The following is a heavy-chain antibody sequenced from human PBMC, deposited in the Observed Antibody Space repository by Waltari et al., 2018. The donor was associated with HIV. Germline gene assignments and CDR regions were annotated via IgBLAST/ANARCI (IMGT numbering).Heavy chain of an antibody. J-gene: IGHJ4*02. CDR3: AAGTHYYDR. V-gene: IGHV1-58*01. CDR2: IVFGGGKT. Sequence: QMQLVQSGPEVKKPETSVTVSCQASGFNFTNTVVQWVRQARGQRLEWIGWIVFGGGKTNDAKKVQRRVTITRDRSTTTAYMVLSSLIFDDTAVYYCAAGTHYYDRWGQGTLVTVSS. CDR1: GFNFTNTV.